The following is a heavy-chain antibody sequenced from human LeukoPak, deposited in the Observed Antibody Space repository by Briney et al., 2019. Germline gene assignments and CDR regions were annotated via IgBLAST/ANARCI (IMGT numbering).Heavy chain of an antibody. CDR2: ITSGGST. D-gene: IGHD3-10*01. CDR1: GFTFNNYA. V-gene: IGHV3-23*01. Sequence: GGSLRLSCAASGFTFNNYAMIWVRQAPGKGLECVSGITSGGSTYYADSVKGRFTISSDNSKNTLYLQMNSLRAEDTAVYYCAKNRLLWFGELGDFAHWGQGTLVTVSS. CDR3: AKNRLLWFGELGDFAH. J-gene: IGHJ4*02.